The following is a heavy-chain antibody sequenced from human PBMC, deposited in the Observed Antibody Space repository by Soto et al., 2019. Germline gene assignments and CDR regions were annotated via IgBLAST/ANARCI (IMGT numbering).Heavy chain of an antibody. CDR2: ISWNSGSI. V-gene: IGHV3-9*01. J-gene: IGHJ4*02. CDR1: RFTFGDYA. D-gene: IGHD4-4*01. Sequence: EVQLVESGGGLVQPGRSLRLSCATSRFTFGDYAMHWVRHAPGKGLEWVSGISWNSGSIGYADSVKGRFTISSDNAKNSLYLQMNSPKAEDTASSYCAKDNDGHYCNCCFDYWGQGTLVSVSS. CDR3: AKDNDGHYCNCCFDY.